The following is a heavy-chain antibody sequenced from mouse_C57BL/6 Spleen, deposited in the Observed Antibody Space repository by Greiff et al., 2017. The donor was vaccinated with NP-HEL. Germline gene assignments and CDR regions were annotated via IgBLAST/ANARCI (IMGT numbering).Heavy chain of an antibody. Sequence: VQLQQSVAELVRPGASVKLSCTASGFNIKNTYMHWVKQRPEQGLEWIGRIDPANGNTKSAPNVHVKATITEDTYSNTDYLQLSSLTSEDTAIYYCARGSSHWYFDVWGTGTTVTVSS. V-gene: IGHV14-3*01. D-gene: IGHD1-1*01. J-gene: IGHJ1*03. CDR3: ARGSSHWYFDV. CDR2: IDPANGNT. CDR1: GFNIKNTY.